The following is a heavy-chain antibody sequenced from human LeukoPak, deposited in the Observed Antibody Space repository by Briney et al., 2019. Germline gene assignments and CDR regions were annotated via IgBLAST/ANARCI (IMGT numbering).Heavy chain of an antibody. J-gene: IGHJ4*02. CDR3: ARSPLLTYSSGYCDY. Sequence: PSETLSLTCTVSGGSISNSVYYWGWIRQPPGKGLEWIGLIHYSGSTYYNPSLKSRVTISVDTSKNQFSLKLNSVTAADTAVYYCARSPLLTYSSGYCDYWGRGTLVTVSS. CDR1: GGSISNSVYY. CDR2: IHYSGST. V-gene: IGHV4-39*07. D-gene: IGHD3-22*01.